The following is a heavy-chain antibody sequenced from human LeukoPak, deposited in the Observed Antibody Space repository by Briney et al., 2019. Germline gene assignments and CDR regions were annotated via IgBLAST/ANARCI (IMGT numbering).Heavy chain of an antibody. V-gene: IGHV3-30-3*01. CDR2: ISYDGSNK. CDR1: GFTFSRYA. Sequence: GRSLRLSCAASGFTFSRYAMHWVRQAPGKGLDWVAFISYDGSNKYYAGSVKGRITISRDNSKNTLYLQMNSLRAEDTAVYYCAREGSGSYYGSLGYWGQGTLVTVSS. CDR3: AREGSGSYYGSLGY. D-gene: IGHD1-26*01. J-gene: IGHJ4*02.